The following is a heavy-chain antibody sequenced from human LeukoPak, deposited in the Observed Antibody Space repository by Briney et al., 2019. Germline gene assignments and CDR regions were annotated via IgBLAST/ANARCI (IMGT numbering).Heavy chain of an antibody. V-gene: IGHV4-31*03. CDR1: GGSINSGGYY. CDR3: ARSDSSGYYGAY. Sequence: PSQTLSLTCTVSGGSINSGGYYWSRIRQHPGKGLEWIGFIYSSGSTFYNPSLKSRVTISLDASKNQFSLKLSSVTAADTAVYYCARSDSSGYYGAYWGQGTLATVSS. D-gene: IGHD3-22*01. CDR2: IYSSGST. J-gene: IGHJ4*02.